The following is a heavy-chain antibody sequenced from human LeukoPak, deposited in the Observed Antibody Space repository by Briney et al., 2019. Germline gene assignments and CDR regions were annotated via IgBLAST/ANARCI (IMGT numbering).Heavy chain of an antibody. Sequence: GESLKISCKGSGYSFTDYWIGWVRQMPGKGLEWMGIIYPGDSDTRYSPSFRGQVTISADKSISTAYLQWRSLKASDTAMYYCARASGDFWSGYTFDYWGQGTLVTLSS. V-gene: IGHV5-51*01. CDR1: GYSFTDYW. D-gene: IGHD3-3*01. CDR2: IYPGDSDT. CDR3: ARASGDFWSGYTFDY. J-gene: IGHJ4*02.